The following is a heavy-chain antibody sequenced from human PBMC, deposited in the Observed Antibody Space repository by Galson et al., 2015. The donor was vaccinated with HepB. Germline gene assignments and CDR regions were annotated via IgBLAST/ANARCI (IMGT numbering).Heavy chain of an antibody. D-gene: IGHD2-2*01. CDR2: IDPSDSYT. Sequence: QSGAEVKKPGESLRISCKGSGYSFTSYWISWVRQMPGKGLEWMGRIDPSDSYTNYSPSFQGHVTISADKSISTAYLQWSSLKASDTAMYYCARRPLVPAAKVNYYGMDVWGQGTTVTVSS. V-gene: IGHV5-10-1*01. CDR1: GYSFTSYW. J-gene: IGHJ6*02. CDR3: ARRPLVPAAKVNYYGMDV.